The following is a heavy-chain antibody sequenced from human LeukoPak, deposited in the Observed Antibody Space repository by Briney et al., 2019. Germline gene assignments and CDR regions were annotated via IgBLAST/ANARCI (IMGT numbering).Heavy chain of an antibody. Sequence: GGSLRLSCAASGFTLSSYSMNWVRQAPGKGLEWVSYISSSSSTIYYADSVKGRFTISRDNAKNSLYLQMNSLRAEDTAVYYCASSSDGDAFDYWGQGTLVTVSS. CDR2: ISSSSSTI. CDR1: GFTLSSYS. D-gene: IGHD4-17*01. V-gene: IGHV3-48*01. J-gene: IGHJ4*02. CDR3: ASSSDGDAFDY.